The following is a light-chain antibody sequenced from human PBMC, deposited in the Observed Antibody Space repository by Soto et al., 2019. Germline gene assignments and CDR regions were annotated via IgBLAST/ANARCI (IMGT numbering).Light chain of an antibody. V-gene: IGKV1-33*01. J-gene: IGKJ2*01. CDR1: QDINTY. CDR3: QHYDNLPYT. CDR2: DAS. Sequence: DIQMTQSPSSLSASVGDRVTITCQASQDINTYLNWYQQKPQRAPKLLISDASILKTGVPSRFSGRGSGTEFTLTITSLRPEDVATYYCQHYDNLPYTFGQGTKVDIK.